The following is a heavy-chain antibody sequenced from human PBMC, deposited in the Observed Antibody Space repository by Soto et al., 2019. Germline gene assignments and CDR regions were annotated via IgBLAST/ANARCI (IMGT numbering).Heavy chain of an antibody. CDR1: GGTFSSYA. Sequence: ASVKVSCKASGGTFSSYAISWVRQAPGQGLEWMGGIIPIFGTANYAQKFQGRVTITADESTSTAYMELSSLRSEDTAVYYCAAYSSSWYERGYSYYGLDGWGQGTIVTVAS. J-gene: IGHJ6*02. V-gene: IGHV1-69*13. CDR2: IIPIFGTA. CDR3: AAYSSSWYERGYSYYGLDG. D-gene: IGHD6-13*01.